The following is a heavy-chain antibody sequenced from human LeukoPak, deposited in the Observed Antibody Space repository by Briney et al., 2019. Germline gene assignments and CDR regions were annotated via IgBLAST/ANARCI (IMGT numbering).Heavy chain of an antibody. Sequence: ASVKVSCKASGYTFTSYYMHWVRQAPGQGLEWMGIINPSGGSTSYAQKFQGRVTMTRDMSTSTVYMELSSLRSEDTAVYYCAREGGPRYYYDSSGYYLGYWGQGTLVTVSS. V-gene: IGHV1-46*01. D-gene: IGHD3-22*01. CDR1: GYTFTSYY. J-gene: IGHJ4*02. CDR3: AREGGPRYYYDSSGYYLGY. CDR2: INPSGGST.